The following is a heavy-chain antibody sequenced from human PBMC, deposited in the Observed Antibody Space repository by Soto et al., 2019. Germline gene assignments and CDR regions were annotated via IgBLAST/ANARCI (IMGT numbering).Heavy chain of an antibody. D-gene: IGHD2-2*01. V-gene: IGHV3-21*01. CDR2: ISSSSSYI. J-gene: IGHJ6*02. CDR1: GFTFSSYS. Sequence: PGGSLRLSCAASGFTFSSYSMNWVRQAPGKGLEWVSSISSSSSYIYYADSVKGRFTISRDNAKNSLYLQMNSLRAEDTAVYYCARLPTTLVPAAWVSETHNGGDYYYYYGMDVWGQGTTVTVSS. CDR3: ARLPTTLVPAAWVSETHNGGDYYYYYGMDV.